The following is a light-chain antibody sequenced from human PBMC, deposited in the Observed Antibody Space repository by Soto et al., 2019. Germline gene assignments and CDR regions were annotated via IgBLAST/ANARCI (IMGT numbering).Light chain of an antibody. Sequence: EIVMTQSPATLSVSPGERATLSCRASQSVSNNLAWYQQKPGQAPRLLIYGASTRATGIPARFSGSGFGIEFTLTISSLQSEDFAVYYCQQYNNWPPRATFGQGTKLEIK. J-gene: IGKJ2*01. V-gene: IGKV3-15*01. CDR3: QQYNNWPPRAT. CDR1: QSVSNN. CDR2: GAS.